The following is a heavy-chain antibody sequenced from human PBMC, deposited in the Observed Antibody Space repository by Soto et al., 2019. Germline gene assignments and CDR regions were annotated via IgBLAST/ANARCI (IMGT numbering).Heavy chain of an antibody. D-gene: IGHD3-10*01. CDR1: GFSLSTSGVG. CDR3: ALSPGFGELRRHRWFDP. Sequence: QITLKESGPTLVKPTQPLTLTCTFSGFSLSTSGVGVGWIRQPPGKALEWLALIYWDDDKRYSPSLKSRLTITKDTSKNQVVLTMTNMDPVDTATYYCALSPGFGELRRHRWFDPWGQGTLVTVSS. J-gene: IGHJ5*02. CDR2: IYWDDDK. V-gene: IGHV2-5*02.